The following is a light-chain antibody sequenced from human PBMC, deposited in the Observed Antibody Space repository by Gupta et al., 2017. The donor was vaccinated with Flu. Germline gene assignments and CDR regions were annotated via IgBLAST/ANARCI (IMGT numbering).Light chain of an antibody. V-gene: IGKV1D-12*01. CDR3: QQANSFPLT. CDR2: AAS. CDR1: QGLNNW. Sequence: DIQMTQSPSSVSASVGDRVTITCRASQGLNNWLVWYQQKPGKAPNLLIYAASNLQSGVPSRCSGSGSGTDFTLTISSLQPEDFATYYCQQANSFPLTFGQGTQLEMK. J-gene: IGKJ5*01.